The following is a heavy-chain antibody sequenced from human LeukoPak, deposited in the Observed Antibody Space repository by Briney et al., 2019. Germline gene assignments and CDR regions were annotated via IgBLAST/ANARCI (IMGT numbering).Heavy chain of an antibody. J-gene: IGHJ4*02. CDR2: IYHSGST. Sequence: SETLSLTCIVSGYSISSVYYWGWIRQPPGKGLEWIGSIYHSGSTYYNPSLKSRVTISVDTSKNQFSLKLSSVTAADTALYYCARGLWFGDENPPYFDYWGQGTLVTVSS. CDR3: ARGLWFGDENPPYFDY. CDR1: GYSISSVYY. D-gene: IGHD3-10*01. V-gene: IGHV4-38-2*02.